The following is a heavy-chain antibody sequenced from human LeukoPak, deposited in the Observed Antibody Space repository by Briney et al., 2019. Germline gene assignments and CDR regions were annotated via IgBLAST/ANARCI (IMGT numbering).Heavy chain of an antibody. CDR1: GFTFSSYA. J-gene: IGHJ4*02. Sequence: PGGSLRLSCAASGFTFSSYAMHWVRQAPGKGLEWVAVISYDGSNKYYADSVKGRFTISRDNSKNTLYLQMNSLRAEDTAVYYCARMFHYWGQGTLVTVSS. CDR3: ARMFHY. V-gene: IGHV3-30-3*01. CDR2: ISYDGSNK.